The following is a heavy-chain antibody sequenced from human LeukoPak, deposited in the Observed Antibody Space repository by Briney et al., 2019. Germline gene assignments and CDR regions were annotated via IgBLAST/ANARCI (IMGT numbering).Heavy chain of an antibody. CDR3: ARDPYGDYVNYQLAGGLFDY. Sequence: GVSLRLSCAASGFTFSGSALNWVRQAPGKGLEWISYISSSGDTIFYADSVKGRFTISRDNAKNSLYLQMNSLRADDTAVYYCARDPYGDYVNYQLAGGLFDYWGQGTLVTVSS. D-gene: IGHD4-17*01. J-gene: IGHJ4*02. V-gene: IGHV3-48*04. CDR1: GFTFSGSA. CDR2: ISSSGDTI.